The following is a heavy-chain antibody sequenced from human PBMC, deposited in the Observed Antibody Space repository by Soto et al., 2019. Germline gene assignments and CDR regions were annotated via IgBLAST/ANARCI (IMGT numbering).Heavy chain of an antibody. J-gene: IGHJ1*01. CDR2: ISAYNCNT. CDR1: GYTFTRYC. Sequence: QVQRGQSGAEVKKPGASVKVFCKASGYTFTRYCISWVRQAPGQGLEWMGWISAYNCNTNYAQKHQGRVTMTTDTDTRTADMELSSRRYDDKAVYYCARDAAGGWVEDWGQGTRVTVSA. CDR3: ARDAAGGWVED. V-gene: IGHV1-18*01. D-gene: IGHD1-26*01.